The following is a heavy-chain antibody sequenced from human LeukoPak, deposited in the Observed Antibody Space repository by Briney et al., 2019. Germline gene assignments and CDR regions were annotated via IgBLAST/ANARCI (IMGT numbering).Heavy chain of an antibody. V-gene: IGHV3-23*01. CDR2: VTSSGGST. CDR1: GFTFSSYA. Sequence: PGGSLRLSCAASGFTFSSYAMSWVRQAPGKGLEWVSTVTSSGGSTYYADSVKGRFTNSRDNSKNTLYLQMNSPGAEDTAVYYCAKTMGAIDHDYWGQGTLVTVSS. CDR3: AKTMGAIDHDY. D-gene: IGHD1-26*01. J-gene: IGHJ4*02.